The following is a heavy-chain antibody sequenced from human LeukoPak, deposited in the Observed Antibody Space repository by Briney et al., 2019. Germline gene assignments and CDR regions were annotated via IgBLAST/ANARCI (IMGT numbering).Heavy chain of an antibody. D-gene: IGHD3-9*01. Sequence: PGGSLRLSCAASGFTFSSYSMNWVRQAPGKGLEWVSYISSSSSTIYYADSVKGRFTVSRDNAKNSLYLQMNRLRAEDTAVYYCARDQDILTGEYFDYWGQGTLVTVSS. CDR2: ISSSSSTI. V-gene: IGHV3-48*01. CDR3: ARDQDILTGEYFDY. CDR1: GFTFSSYS. J-gene: IGHJ4*02.